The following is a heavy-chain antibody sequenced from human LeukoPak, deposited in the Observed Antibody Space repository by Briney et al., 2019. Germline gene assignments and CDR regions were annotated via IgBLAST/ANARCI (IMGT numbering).Heavy chain of an antibody. CDR3: ARALRAVAGNFDY. D-gene: IGHD6-19*01. CDR1: GGSISSSSYY. CDR2: IYYSGST. V-gene: IGHV4-39*01. Sequence: PSETLSLTCTVSGGSISSSSYYWGWIRQPPGKGLEWIGSIYYSGSTYYNPSLKSRVTISVDTSKNRFSLKLSSVTAADTAVYYCARALRAVAGNFDYWGQGTLVTVSS. J-gene: IGHJ4*02.